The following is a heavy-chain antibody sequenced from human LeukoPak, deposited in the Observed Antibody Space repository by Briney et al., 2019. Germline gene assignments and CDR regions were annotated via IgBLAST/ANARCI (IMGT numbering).Heavy chain of an antibody. D-gene: IGHD3-3*01. V-gene: IGHV1-69*13. J-gene: IGHJ4*02. CDR2: IIPIFGTA. CDR3: ARNRGNYDFWSGYFDY. Sequence: GASVKVSCTASGGTFSIYAISWVRQAPGQGLEWMGGIIPIFGTANYAQKFQGRVTITADESTSTAYMELSSLRSEDTAVYYCARNRGNYDFWSGYFDYWGQGTLVTVSS. CDR1: GGTFSIYA.